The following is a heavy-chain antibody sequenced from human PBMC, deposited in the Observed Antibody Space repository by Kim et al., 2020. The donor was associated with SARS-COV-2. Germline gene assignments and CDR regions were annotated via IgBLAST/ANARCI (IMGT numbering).Heavy chain of an antibody. V-gene: IGHV4-39*01. D-gene: IGHD1-1*01. J-gene: IGHJ3*02. Sequence: SETLSLTCTVSGGSLSSTTYYWGWIRQPPGKGLAWIGSIYDTGITYDNPSLKSRVTISVDTSKNQFSLKLSSVTAADTAVYYCARQRATGDAFDIWGQGTMVIVSS. CDR3: ARQRATGDAFDI. CDR2: IYDTGIT. CDR1: GGSLSSTTYY.